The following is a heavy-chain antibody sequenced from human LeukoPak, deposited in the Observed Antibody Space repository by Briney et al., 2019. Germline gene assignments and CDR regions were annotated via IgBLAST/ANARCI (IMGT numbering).Heavy chain of an antibody. CDR2: INEDGSNK. V-gene: IGHV3-7*01. CDR3: TRVIVAVPGYFDYFDF. D-gene: IGHD6-19*01. Sequence: GGSLRLSGTASGFSFSNHYMRWIRQAPGKGLEWVANINEDGSNKWHLGSVKGRFTVSRDNARNSLYLQMNSLRVEDTAVYYCTRVIVAVPGYFDYFDFWGQGDLVTVSS. J-gene: IGHJ4*02. CDR1: GFSFSNHY.